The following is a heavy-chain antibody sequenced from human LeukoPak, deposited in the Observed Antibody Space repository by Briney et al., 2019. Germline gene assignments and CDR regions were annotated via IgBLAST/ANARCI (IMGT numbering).Heavy chain of an antibody. J-gene: IGHJ5*02. CDR1: GYTFTGYC. Sequence: ALVKVSCKASGYTFTGYCMHWVRQAPGQGLEWMGWINPNSGGTNYAQKFQGRVTMTRDTSISTAYMELSRLRSDDTAVYYCARDMEAAAGTAGAAAWGQGTLVTVSS. CDR2: INPNSGGT. D-gene: IGHD6-13*01. V-gene: IGHV1-2*02. CDR3: ARDMEAAAGTAGAAA.